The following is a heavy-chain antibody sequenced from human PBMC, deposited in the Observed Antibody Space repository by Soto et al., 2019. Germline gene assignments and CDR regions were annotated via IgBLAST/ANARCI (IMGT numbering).Heavy chain of an antibody. CDR1: GGTFSSYA. D-gene: IGHD3-22*01. CDR3: ARAWDYDSSGSLRDYYYGRDV. V-gene: IGHV1-69*12. CDR2: IIPIFGTA. Sequence: QVQLVQSGAEVKKPGSSVKVSCKASGGTFSSYAISWVRQAPGQGLEWMGGIIPIFGTANYAQKFQGRVTITADESTSTTYMELSSLRSEDTAVYYCARAWDYDSSGSLRDYYYGRDVWGQGTTVTVSS. J-gene: IGHJ6*02.